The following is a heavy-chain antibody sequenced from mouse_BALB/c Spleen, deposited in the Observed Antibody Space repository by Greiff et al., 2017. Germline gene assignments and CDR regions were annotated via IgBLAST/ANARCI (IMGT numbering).Heavy chain of an antibody. CDR3: ARHYYGSSSSY. V-gene: IGHV14-1*02. J-gene: IGHJ2*01. D-gene: IGHD1-1*01. Sequence: EVQLVESGAELVRPGALVKLSCKASGFNIKDYYMHWVKQRPEQGLEWIGWIDPENGNTIYDPKFQGKASITADTSSNTAYLQLSSLTSEDTAVYYCARHYYGSSSSYWGQGTTLTVSS. CDR2: IDPENGNT. CDR1: GFNIKDYY.